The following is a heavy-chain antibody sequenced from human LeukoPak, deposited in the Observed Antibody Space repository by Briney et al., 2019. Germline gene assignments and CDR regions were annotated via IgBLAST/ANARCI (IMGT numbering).Heavy chain of an antibody. CDR1: GGSISSGSYY. CDR2: IYTSGST. J-gene: IGHJ4*02. CDR3: AREYYDSSGYYTGDY. V-gene: IGHV4-61*02. D-gene: IGHD3-22*01. Sequence: SETLSLTCTGSGGSISSGSYYWSWIRQPAGKGLEWIGRIYTSGSTNYNPSLKSRVTISVDTSKNQFSLKLSSVTAADTAVYYCAREYYDSSGYYTGDYWGQGTLVTVSS.